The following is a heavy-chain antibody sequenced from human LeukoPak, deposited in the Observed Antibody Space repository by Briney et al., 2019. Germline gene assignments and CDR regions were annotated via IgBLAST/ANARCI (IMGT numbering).Heavy chain of an antibody. D-gene: IGHD2-21*02. V-gene: IGHV3-66*01. Sequence: GGSLRLSCAASGFTVSSNYVGWVRQAPGKGLEWVSVIYRDGSTYYADSVKGRFTISRDNSTSTLYLQMNTLRVEDTAVYYCARVMTAITKWFDPWGQGTLVTVSS. CDR1: GFTVSSNY. J-gene: IGHJ5*02. CDR2: IYRDGST. CDR3: ARVMTAITKWFDP.